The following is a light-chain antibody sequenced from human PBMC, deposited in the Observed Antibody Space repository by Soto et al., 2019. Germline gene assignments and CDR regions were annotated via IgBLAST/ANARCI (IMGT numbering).Light chain of an antibody. J-gene: IGKJ5*01. CDR2: GAS. V-gene: IGKV3-20*01. CDR1: QSVSSSY. CDR3: QHFGSSPPIT. Sequence: PGERATLSCRASQSVSSSYLAWYQQKPGQAPRLLIYGASSRATGIPDRFSGSGSGTDFTLTISRLEPEDFAVYFCQHFGSSPPITFGQGTRLEIK.